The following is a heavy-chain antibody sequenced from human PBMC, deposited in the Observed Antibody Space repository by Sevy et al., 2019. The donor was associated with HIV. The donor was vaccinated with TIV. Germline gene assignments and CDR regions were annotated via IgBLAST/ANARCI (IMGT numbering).Heavy chain of an antibody. D-gene: IGHD3-9*01. V-gene: IGHV4-30-4*01. CDR1: GGSISSGDYY. Sequence: SETLSLTCTVSGGSISSGDYYWSWIRQPPGKGLEWIGYIYYSGSTYYNPSLKSRVTISVDTSKNQFSLKLSSVTAADTAVYYCARGYDILTGYYAYYYYGMDVWGQGTTVTVSS. CDR2: IYYSGST. CDR3: ARGYDILTGYYAYYYYGMDV. J-gene: IGHJ6*02.